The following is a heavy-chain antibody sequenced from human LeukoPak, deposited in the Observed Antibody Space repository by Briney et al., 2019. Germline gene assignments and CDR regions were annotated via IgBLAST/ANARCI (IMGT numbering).Heavy chain of an antibody. D-gene: IGHD3-10*01. CDR2: ISSNSLYI. V-gene: IGHV3-21*01. Sequence: AGGSLRLSCAASGFTFSDQSMNWVRQAPGKGLEWVSSISSNSLYIFYADSVKGRFTISRDNAKNSLYLQMNNLRAEDTAVYYCVGPDSQFDCWGQGTLVTVSS. CDR3: VGPDSQFDC. J-gene: IGHJ4*02. CDR1: GFTFSDQS.